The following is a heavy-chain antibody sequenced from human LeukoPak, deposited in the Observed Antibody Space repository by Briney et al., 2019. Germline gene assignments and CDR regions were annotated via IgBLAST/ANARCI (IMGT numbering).Heavy chain of an antibody. D-gene: IGHD2-15*01. CDR3: ARDLGYCSGGSCYRYYFDY. V-gene: IGHV1-3*02. Sequence: ASVKVSCKASGYTFTSYAMHWVRQAPGQRLEWMGWSNASNGNTKYSQEFQGRVTITRDTSASTAYMELSSLRSEDTAVYYCARDLGYCSGGSCYRYYFDYCGQGTLVTVSS. CDR2: SNASNGNT. CDR1: GYTFTSYA. J-gene: IGHJ4*02.